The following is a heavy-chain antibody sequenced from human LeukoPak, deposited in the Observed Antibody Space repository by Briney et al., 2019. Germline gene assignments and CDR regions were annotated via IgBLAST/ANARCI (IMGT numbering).Heavy chain of an antibody. J-gene: IGHJ5*02. Sequence: GGSLRLSCAASGFTFSSYTMHWVRQAPGKGLEYVSAISSNGVTTYYANSVKGRFTISRDNSKNTLYLQMGSLRAEDMAVYYCARSEIGDYDFWSGYYLRFDPWGQGTLVTVSS. V-gene: IGHV3-64*01. D-gene: IGHD3-3*01. CDR2: ISSNGVTT. CDR1: GFTFSSYT. CDR3: ARSEIGDYDFWSGYYLRFDP.